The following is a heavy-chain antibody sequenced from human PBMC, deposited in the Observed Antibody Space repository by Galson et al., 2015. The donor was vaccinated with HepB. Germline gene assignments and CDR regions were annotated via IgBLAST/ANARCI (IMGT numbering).Heavy chain of an antibody. CDR1: GYTFTGYY. V-gene: IGHV1-2*02. CDR2: INPNSGGT. Sequence: SVKVSCKASGYTFTGYYMHWVRQAPGQGLEWMGWINPNSGGTNYAQKFQGRVTMTRDTSISTAYMELSRLRSDDTAVYYCAREGEDIVVVPAAIKGFDPWGQGTLVTVSS. J-gene: IGHJ5*02. D-gene: IGHD2-2*01. CDR3: AREGEDIVVVPAAIKGFDP.